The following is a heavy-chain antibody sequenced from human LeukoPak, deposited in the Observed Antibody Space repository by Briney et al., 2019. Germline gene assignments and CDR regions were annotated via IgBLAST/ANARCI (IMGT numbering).Heavy chain of an antibody. CDR2: INHSGST. V-gene: IGHV4-34*01. Sequence: SETLSLTCAVYGGSFSGYYWSWIRQPPGKGLEWIGEINHSGSTNYNPSLKSRVTISVDTSKNQFSLKLSSVTAADTAVYYCARFSIVVVITDASDIWGQGTMVTVSS. D-gene: IGHD3-22*01. J-gene: IGHJ3*02. CDR3: ARFSIVVVITDASDI. CDR1: GGSFSGYY.